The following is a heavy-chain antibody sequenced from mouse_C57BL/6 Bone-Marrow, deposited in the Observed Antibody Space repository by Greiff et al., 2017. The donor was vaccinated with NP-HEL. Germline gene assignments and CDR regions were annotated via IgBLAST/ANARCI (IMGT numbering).Heavy chain of an antibody. J-gene: IGHJ4*01. D-gene: IGHD1-1*01. CDR3: ARDYYGSSLLYAMDY. CDR1: GFTFSSYA. Sequence: EVKLMESGGGLVKPGGSLKLSCAASGFTFSSYAMSWVRQTPEKRLEWVATISDGGSYTYYPDNVKGRFTISRDNAKNNLYLQMSHLKSEDTAMYYCARDYYGSSLLYAMDYWGQGTSVTVSS. CDR2: ISDGGSYT. V-gene: IGHV5-4*03.